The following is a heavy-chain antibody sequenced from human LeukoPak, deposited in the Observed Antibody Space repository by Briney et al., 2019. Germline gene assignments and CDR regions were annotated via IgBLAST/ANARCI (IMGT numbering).Heavy chain of an antibody. J-gene: IGHJ6*02. D-gene: IGHD6-13*01. CDR1: GYTFTSYD. V-gene: IGHV1-8*01. Sequence: GASVKVSCKASGYTFTSYDINWVRQATGQGLEWMGWMNPNSGNTGYAQKFQGRVTMTRNTSISTAYMELSSLRSEDTAVYYCASSSWPYYYYYGMDVWGQGTTVTASS. CDR3: ASSSWPYYYYYGMDV. CDR2: MNPNSGNT.